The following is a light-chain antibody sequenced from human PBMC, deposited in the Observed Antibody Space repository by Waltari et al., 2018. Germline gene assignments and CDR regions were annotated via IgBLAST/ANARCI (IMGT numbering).Light chain of an antibody. CDR1: SGGNVANHS. CDR3: RNGRSGASE. V-gene: IGLV5-45*01. Sequence: QAVLTQTASLSASPGASASLTCTLRSGGNVANHSIYWYQQKPGRPPQYLLCYKSYSDKQQGSGVPSRFSGSKDASANAGILLSSGLQAEDEADYSCRNGRSGASEFGGGTKLTVL. J-gene: IGLJ2*01. CDR2: YKSYSDK.